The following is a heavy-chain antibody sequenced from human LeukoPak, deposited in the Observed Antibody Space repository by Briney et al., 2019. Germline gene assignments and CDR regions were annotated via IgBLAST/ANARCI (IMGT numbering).Heavy chain of an antibody. J-gene: IGHJ6*04. Sequence: GGSLRLSCAASGFTFSSYAMSWVRQAPGRGLEWVSAISGSGGSTYYADSVKGRFTISRDNFKNTLYLQMNSLRVEDTAVYYCAKRRGFYNGMDVWGTGTTVTVSS. V-gene: IGHV3-23*01. CDR1: GFTFSSYA. CDR2: ISGSGGST. CDR3: AKRRGFYNGMDV.